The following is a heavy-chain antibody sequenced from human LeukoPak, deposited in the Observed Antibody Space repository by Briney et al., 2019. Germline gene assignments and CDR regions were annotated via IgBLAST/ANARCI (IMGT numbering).Heavy chain of an antibody. J-gene: IGHJ4*02. CDR1: GYTFTGYY. D-gene: IGHD2-2*01. V-gene: IGHV1-69*04. CDR2: IIPILGIA. CDR3: ARAPTPGYCSSTSCPLDY. Sequence: SVKVSCKASGYTFTGYYMHWVRQAPGQGLEWMGRIIPILGIANYAQKFQGRVTITADKSTSTAYMELSSLRSEDTAVYYCARAPTPGYCSSTSCPLDYWGQGTLVTVSS.